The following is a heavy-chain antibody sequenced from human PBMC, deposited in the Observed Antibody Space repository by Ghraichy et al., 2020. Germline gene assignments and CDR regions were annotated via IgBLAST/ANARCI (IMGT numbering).Heavy chain of an antibody. V-gene: IGHV3-30*02. CDR1: GFTFSSYG. CDR3: ASTVAQPINDAFDI. Sequence: GALRLSCAASGFTFSSYGMHWVRQAPGKGLEWVAFIRYDGSNKYYADSVKGRFTISRDNSKNTLYLQMNSLRAEDTAVYYCASTVAQPINDAFDIWGQGTMVTVSS. J-gene: IGHJ3*02. CDR2: IRYDGSNK. D-gene: IGHD4-23*01.